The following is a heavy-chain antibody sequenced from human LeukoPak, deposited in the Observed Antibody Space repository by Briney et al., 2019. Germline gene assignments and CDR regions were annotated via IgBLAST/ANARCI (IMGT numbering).Heavy chain of an antibody. D-gene: IGHD2-21*01. CDR3: ARVKYGWGLYYFDY. CDR2: ISSNGDTL. J-gene: IGHJ4*02. CDR1: GFTFNDYY. V-gene: IGHV3-11*01. Sequence: GGSLRLSCAASGFTFNDYYMSWIRQTPGEGLEWVSYISSNGDTLHYADSVKGRFTISRDNAKNSLYLQMNSLRAEDTAVYYCARVKYGWGLYYFDYWGQGTLVTVSS.